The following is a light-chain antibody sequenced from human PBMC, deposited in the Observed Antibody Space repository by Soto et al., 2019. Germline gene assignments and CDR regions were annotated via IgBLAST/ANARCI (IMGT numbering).Light chain of an antibody. V-gene: IGKV1-33*01. Sequence: DIQMTQSPSSLSASVGDRVTITCQASQDISNYLNWYQQKPGKAPKLLIYDASNLETGVPSRFSGSGSGTDFTFTICSLQPEDIATYYCQQYDNLPLTFGPGTKVDIK. CDR2: DAS. CDR1: QDISNY. J-gene: IGKJ3*01. CDR3: QQYDNLPLT.